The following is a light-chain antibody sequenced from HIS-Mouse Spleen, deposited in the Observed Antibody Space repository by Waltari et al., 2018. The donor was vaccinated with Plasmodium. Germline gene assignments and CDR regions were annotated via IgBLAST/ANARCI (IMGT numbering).Light chain of an antibody. CDR2: DAC. J-gene: IGKJ4*01. CDR3: QQRSNWPSLT. Sequence: EIGLTQSPATLSLSPGERATRSCKASQSVSSYLAWYQQKPGQDPRLLIYDACNRATGIPARFSGSGSGTDFTLTISSLEPEDFAFYYCQQRSNWPSLTFCGGTKVEIK. CDR1: QSVSSY. V-gene: IGKV3-11*01.